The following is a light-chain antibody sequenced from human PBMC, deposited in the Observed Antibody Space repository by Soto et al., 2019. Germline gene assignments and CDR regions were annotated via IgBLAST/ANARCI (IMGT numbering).Light chain of an antibody. CDR3: QQYDSYSPYT. CDR2: KAS. J-gene: IGKJ2*01. V-gene: IGKV1-5*03. CDR1: QSVSTW. Sequence: DIQMTQSPSTLSASVGDRVTITCRASQSVSTWLAWYQQKPGKAPNLLIYKASTLGSGVPSRFSGSGSGTEFTLTISSLQPEDFATYYCQQYDSYSPYTFGQGTRLEF.